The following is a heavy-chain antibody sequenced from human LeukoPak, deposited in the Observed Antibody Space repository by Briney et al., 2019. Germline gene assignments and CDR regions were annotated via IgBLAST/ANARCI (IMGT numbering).Heavy chain of an antibody. CDR3: AKYSSRSFGPQVTYYYYMDV. CDR1: GFTYSSYS. CDR2: ISGSGGST. V-gene: IGHV3-23*01. J-gene: IGHJ6*03. D-gene: IGHD1-26*01. Sequence: PGGSLRLSCAASGFTYSSYSMSWVRQAPGKGLEWVSAISGSGGSTYYADSVKGRFTISRDNSKNTLYLQMNSLRAEDTAVYYCAKYSSRSFGPQVTYYYYMDVWGKGTTVTVSS.